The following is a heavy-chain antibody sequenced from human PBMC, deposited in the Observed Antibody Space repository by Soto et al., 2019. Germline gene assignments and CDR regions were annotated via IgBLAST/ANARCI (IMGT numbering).Heavy chain of an antibody. CDR2: IRTKASNYAT. J-gene: IGHJ6*02. CDR3: TRRRYYYYGLDV. CDR1: GFSFSGFA. V-gene: IGHV3-73*01. D-gene: IGHD6-25*01. Sequence: GGSLRLSCGVSGFSFSGFAVNWVRQAPGKGLEWVGRIRTKASNYATAYGASVKGRFTIPRDDSKNTAYLQINSLKIEDTAVYYCTRRRYYYYGLDVWGQGTTVTVSS.